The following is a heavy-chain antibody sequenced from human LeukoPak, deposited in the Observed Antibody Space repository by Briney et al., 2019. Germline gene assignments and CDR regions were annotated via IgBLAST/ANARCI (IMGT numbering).Heavy chain of an antibody. CDR1: GFTFSGYG. J-gene: IGHJ4*02. CDR3: ARSYDYLWATYHSVYFDF. CDR2: ISSTGGSI. D-gene: IGHD3-16*02. Sequence: GGSLRLSCAASGFTFSGYGMNWVRQAPGKGLEWVSSISSTGGSIYYADSVKGRFTISRGNTNNSLYLQMNSMRAADTAVYYCARSYDYLWATYHSVYFDFWGQGPLVTVSS. V-gene: IGHV3-21*01.